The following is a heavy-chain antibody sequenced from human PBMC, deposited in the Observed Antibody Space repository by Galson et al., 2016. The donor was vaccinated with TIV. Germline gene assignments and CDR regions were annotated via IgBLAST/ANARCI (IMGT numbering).Heavy chain of an antibody. J-gene: IGHJ6*02. Sequence: SVKVSCKASGGTFSTYVFSWLRQAPGQGLEWMGVINPIFGTANYAQTFQGRLTITADESTSSAYMELSSLRSEDTAVYYCATDRNTALDPYSYYYGMDVWGQGTTVTVSS. CDR3: ATDRNTALDPYSYYYGMDV. CDR1: GGTFSTYV. V-gene: IGHV1-69*13. D-gene: IGHD5-18*01. CDR2: INPIFGTA.